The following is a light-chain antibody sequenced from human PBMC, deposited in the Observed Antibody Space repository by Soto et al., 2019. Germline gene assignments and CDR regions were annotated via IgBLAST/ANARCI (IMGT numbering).Light chain of an antibody. J-gene: IGKJ2*01. CDR3: LQDYNYPYT. CDR1: QVIKDD. Sequence: AIQMTQSPSSLYASVGDRVNITCRASQVIKDDLVWYQQRPGKAPKLLIYRSSSLQTGVPSRFSGSGSGTDFTLTISSLQPEDFATYYCLQDYNYPYTFGQGTKLEIK. V-gene: IGKV1-6*01. CDR2: RSS.